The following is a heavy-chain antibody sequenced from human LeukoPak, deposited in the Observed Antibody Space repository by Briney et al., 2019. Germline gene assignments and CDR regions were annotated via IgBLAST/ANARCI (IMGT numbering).Heavy chain of an antibody. CDR1: GFTFSSYS. Sequence: GGSLRLSCAASGFTFSSYSMNWVRQAPGKGLEWVSSISSSSSYIYYADSVKGRFTISRDNFKNTLSLQVNSLRAEDTAMYYCAKGDDWGRYKHWGQGTLVTVSS. V-gene: IGHV3-21*04. CDR3: AKGDDWGRYKH. D-gene: IGHD3-16*01. J-gene: IGHJ1*01. CDR2: ISSSSSYI.